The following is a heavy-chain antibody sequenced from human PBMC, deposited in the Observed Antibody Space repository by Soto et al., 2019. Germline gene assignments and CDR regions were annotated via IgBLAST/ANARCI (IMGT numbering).Heavy chain of an antibody. J-gene: IGHJ3*02. CDR2: ITADGGT. CDR1: EFTVSGHA. D-gene: IGHD2-15*01. Sequence: EVQVLESGGGLVQPGGSLRLSCEGSEFTVSGHAMTWIRQAPGKGPEWVSTITADGGTYYADSVKGRFAMSRDTSENTLYLQMNSLGAEDTAVYYCAPHVSCSGGSCQYDAFAIRGQGTMVNVSS. CDR3: APHVSCSGGSCQYDAFAI. V-gene: IGHV3-23*01.